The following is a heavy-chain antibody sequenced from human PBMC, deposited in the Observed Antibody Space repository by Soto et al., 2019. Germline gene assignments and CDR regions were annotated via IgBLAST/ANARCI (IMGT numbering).Heavy chain of an antibody. Sequence: GEALKISCKGSVERFTSYWIGWVRQMPGKGLEWMGIIYPGDSDTRYSPSFQGQVTISADKSISTAYLQWSSLKASDTAMYYCARSSGWYTFDYWGQGTLVTVS. CDR3: ARSSGWYTFDY. CDR2: IYPGDSDT. V-gene: IGHV5-51*01. J-gene: IGHJ4*02. D-gene: IGHD6-19*01. CDR1: VERFTSYW.